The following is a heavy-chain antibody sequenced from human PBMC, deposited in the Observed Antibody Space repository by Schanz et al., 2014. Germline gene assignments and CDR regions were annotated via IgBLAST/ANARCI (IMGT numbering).Heavy chain of an antibody. Sequence: QVQLQESGPGLLKPSETLSLTCTVSGGSIRSYFWSWIRQPPGKGLEWIGYIYYSGSSDYNPSLKSRVTMSADTSKRQCSLKLSSVTAADTAVYYCARGGYRSGSDSEFDYWGQGTLVTVSS. CDR1: GGSIRSYF. V-gene: IGHV4-59*01. CDR2: IYYSGSS. D-gene: IGHD3-10*01. CDR3: ARGGYRSGSDSEFDY. J-gene: IGHJ4*02.